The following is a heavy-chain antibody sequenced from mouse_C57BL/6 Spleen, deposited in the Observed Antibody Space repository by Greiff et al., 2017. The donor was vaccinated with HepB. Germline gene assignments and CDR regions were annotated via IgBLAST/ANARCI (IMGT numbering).Heavy chain of an antibody. J-gene: IGHJ4*01. CDR3: ARRGGGNGYYAMDY. CDR2: IYPGDGDT. CDR1: GYAFSSYW. V-gene: IGHV1-80*01. Sequence: QVQLQQSGAELVKPGASVKISCKASGYAFSSYWMNWVKQRPGKGLEWIGQIYPGDGDTNYNGKFKGKATLTADQSSSTAYMQLSSLTSEDAAVYFCARRGGGNGYYAMDYWGQGTSVTVSS.